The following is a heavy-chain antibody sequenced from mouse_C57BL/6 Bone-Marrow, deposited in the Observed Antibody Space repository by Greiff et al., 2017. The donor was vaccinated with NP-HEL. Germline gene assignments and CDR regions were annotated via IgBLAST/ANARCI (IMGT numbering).Heavy chain of an antibody. Sequence: QVQLQQPGAELVKPGASVKVSCKASGYTFTSYWMHWVKQRPGQGLEWIGRIHPSDSDTNYNQKFKGKATLTVDKSSSTAYMQLSSLTSEDSAVYYCAIEDLRGSSYDWDFDVWGTGTTVTVSS. CDR3: AIEDLRGSSYDWDFDV. J-gene: IGHJ1*03. CDR1: GYTFTSYW. V-gene: IGHV1-74*01. D-gene: IGHD1-1*01. CDR2: IHPSDSDT.